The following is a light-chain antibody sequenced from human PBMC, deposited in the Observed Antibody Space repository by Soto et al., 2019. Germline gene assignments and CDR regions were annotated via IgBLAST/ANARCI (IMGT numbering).Light chain of an antibody. CDR3: QRYGDSPPNT. Sequence: EIVLTQASGTLSLSQGAGATLSCSASQSVNSSYLACYQQKPGQAPKLLLYAASTRATGIADRFSGSASGTDFTLTISRLEHEDFAVYYGQRYGDSPPNTFGQGTKVDIK. V-gene: IGKV3-20*01. J-gene: IGKJ2*01. CDR1: QSVNSSY. CDR2: AAS.